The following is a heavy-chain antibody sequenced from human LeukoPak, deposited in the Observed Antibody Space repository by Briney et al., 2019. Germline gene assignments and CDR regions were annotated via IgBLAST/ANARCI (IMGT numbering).Heavy chain of an antibody. CDR2: ISAYNGNT. CDR1: GYTFTSYG. V-gene: IGHV1-18*01. J-gene: IGHJ6*02. D-gene: IGHD3-3*01. Sequence: ASVKVSCKASGYTFTSYGISWVRQAPGQGLEWMGWISAYNGNTNYAQKLQGRVTMTTDTSTSTAYMELRSLRSDDTAVCYCARDQFTIFGVVYPSYYGMDVWGQGTTVTVSS. CDR3: ARDQFTIFGVVYPSYYGMDV.